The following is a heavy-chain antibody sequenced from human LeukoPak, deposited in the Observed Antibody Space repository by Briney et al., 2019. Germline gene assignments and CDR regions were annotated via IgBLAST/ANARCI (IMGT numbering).Heavy chain of an antibody. D-gene: IGHD6-19*01. J-gene: IGHJ4*02. CDR1: GGSISSYY. V-gene: IGHV4-59*01. CDR2: IYYSGST. Sequence: SETLSLTCTVPGGSISSYYWSWIRQPPGKGLEWIGYIYYSGSTNYNPSLKSRVTISLDTSKNQFSLKLSAVTAADTAVYYCARADGYSSGWYFDYWGQGTLVTVSS. CDR3: ARADGYSSGWYFDY.